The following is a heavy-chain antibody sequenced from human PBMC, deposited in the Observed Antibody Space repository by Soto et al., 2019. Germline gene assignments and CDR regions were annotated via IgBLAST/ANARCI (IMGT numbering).Heavy chain of an antibody. CDR2: ISYDGSAK. J-gene: IGHJ4*02. V-gene: IGHV3-30-3*01. D-gene: IGHD6-19*01. CDR1: GFTFSSFS. Sequence: QVQLVESGGGVVQPGRSLRLSCAASGFTFSSFSLHWVRQAPGKGLEWLALISYDGSAKYNADSVKGRFTVSRDNSNNTLYLRLSSLRPEDTAVYYWARTTTVAGTPEFDYWGQGNLVTVSS. CDR3: ARTTTVAGTPEFDY.